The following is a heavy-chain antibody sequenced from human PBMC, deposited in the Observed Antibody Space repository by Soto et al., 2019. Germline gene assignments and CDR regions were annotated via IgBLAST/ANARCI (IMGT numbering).Heavy chain of an antibody. CDR3: ARNKERLQLGVNYYYILDV. V-gene: IGHV1-69*12. D-gene: IGHD6-25*01. Sequence: QVQLEQSGAEVKQPGSSVRVSCKASGGTFSNSAISWVRQAPGQGLEWMGGIMPIFRTPDYAQKFQGRVTISADESTSTAYMALNGLRSNDTAVYYCARNKERLQLGVNYYYILDVWGQGTTVTVSS. CDR2: IMPIFRTP. CDR1: GGTFSNSA. J-gene: IGHJ6*02.